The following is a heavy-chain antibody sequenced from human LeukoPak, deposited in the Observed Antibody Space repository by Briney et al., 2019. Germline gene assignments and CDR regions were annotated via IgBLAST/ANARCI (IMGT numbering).Heavy chain of an antibody. CDR2: INHDGRSA. J-gene: IGHJ4*02. Sequence: PGGSLRLSCAASGFTFSSYWMHWVRQAAGEGLVWVARINHDGRSASYAESVKGRFTISRDNAKSTLYLQMNSLRAEDTAVYYCVRDVWGDRDGFFDNWGQGTLVTVSS. D-gene: IGHD5-24*01. CDR3: VRDVWGDRDGFFDN. CDR1: GFTFSSYW. V-gene: IGHV3-74*01.